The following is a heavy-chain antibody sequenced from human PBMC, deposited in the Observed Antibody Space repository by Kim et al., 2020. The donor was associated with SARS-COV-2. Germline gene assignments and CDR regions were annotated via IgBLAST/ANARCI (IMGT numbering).Heavy chain of an antibody. J-gene: IGHJ4*02. CDR2: INHSGST. Sequence: SETLSLTCAVYGGSFSGYYWSWIRQPPGKGLEWIGEINHSGSTNYNPSLKSRDTISVDTSKNQFSLKLSSVTAADTAVYYCARWPTKYYYGSGSYRAGYFDYWGQGTLVTVSS. D-gene: IGHD3-10*01. CDR3: ARWPTKYYYGSGSYRAGYFDY. CDR1: GGSFSGYY. V-gene: IGHV4-34*01.